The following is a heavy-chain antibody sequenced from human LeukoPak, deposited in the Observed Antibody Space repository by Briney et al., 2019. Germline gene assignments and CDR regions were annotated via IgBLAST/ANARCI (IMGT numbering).Heavy chain of an antibody. V-gene: IGHV3-15*01. CDR1: GFTFSNAW. J-gene: IGHJ3*02. CDR3: TTDWSGYYSNVAFDI. CDR2: IKSKTDGGTT. D-gene: IGHD2/OR15-2a*01. Sequence: GGSLRLSCAASGFTFSNAWMSWVRQAPGKGLEWVGRIKSKTDGGTTDYAAHVKGRFTISRDDSKNTLYLQMNSLKTEDTAVYYCTTDWSGYYSNVAFDIWGQGTMVTVSS.